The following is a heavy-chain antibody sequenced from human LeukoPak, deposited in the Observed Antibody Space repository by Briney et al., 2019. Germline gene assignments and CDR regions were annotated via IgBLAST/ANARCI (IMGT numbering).Heavy chain of an antibody. J-gene: IGHJ4*02. D-gene: IGHD3-10*01. CDR3: ARESSGSYYLDRKLLDY. V-gene: IGHV3-11*01. Sequence: GGSLRLSCAASGFTFSDYYMSWIRQAPGKGLEWVSYISSSGSTIYYADSVKGRFTISRDNAKNSLYPQMNSLRAEDTAVYYCARESSGSYYLDRKLLDYWGQGTLVTVSS. CDR1: GFTFSDYY. CDR2: ISSSGSTI.